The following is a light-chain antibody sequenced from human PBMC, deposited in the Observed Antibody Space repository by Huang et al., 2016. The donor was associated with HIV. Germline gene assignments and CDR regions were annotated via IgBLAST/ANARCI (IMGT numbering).Light chain of an antibody. Sequence: EIILTQSPATLSLSPGERATLSCRASQSVGSYLAWYQQKPGQAPRLLIYDASNRATGIPARFSGGRSGTDFTLTIRGLEPDDFAVYFCQQRSNRTPTTFGQGTKVE. CDR3: QQRSNRTPTT. CDR1: QSVGSY. V-gene: IGKV3-11*01. J-gene: IGKJ1*01. CDR2: DAS.